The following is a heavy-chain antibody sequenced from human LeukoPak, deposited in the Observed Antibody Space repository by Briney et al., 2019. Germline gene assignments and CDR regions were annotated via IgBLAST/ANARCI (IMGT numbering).Heavy chain of an antibody. CDR1: GXTFSSYG. J-gene: IGHJ4*02. CDR3: AKDVGYCSGGSCYVDY. Sequence: GRSLRLSCAASGXTFSSYGVHWVRQAPGKGLEWVAVISYDGSNKYYADSVKGRFTISRDNSKNTLYLQMNSLRAEDTAVYYCAKDVGYCSGGSCYVDYWGQGTLVTVSS. CDR2: ISYDGSNK. D-gene: IGHD2-15*01. V-gene: IGHV3-30*18.